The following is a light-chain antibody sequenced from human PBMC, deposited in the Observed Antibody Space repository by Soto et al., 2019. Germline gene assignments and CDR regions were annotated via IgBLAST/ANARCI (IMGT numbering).Light chain of an antibody. Sequence: EIVLTQSPATLSLSPGERATLSCRASQSVSSYLAWYQQKPGQAPRLLIYDASNRATGIPARFSGSGSGTDFSLTISSLEPEAFAVYYCQQRSNWPPYTFGQGTKLE. CDR3: QQRSNWPPYT. CDR1: QSVSSY. V-gene: IGKV3-11*01. CDR2: DAS. J-gene: IGKJ2*01.